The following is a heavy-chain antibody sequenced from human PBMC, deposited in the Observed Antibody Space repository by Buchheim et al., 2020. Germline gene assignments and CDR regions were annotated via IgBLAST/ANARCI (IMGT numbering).Heavy chain of an antibody. V-gene: IGHV1-69*01. CDR1: GGTFSSYA. CDR2: LIPIFGTA. Sequence: QVQLVQSGAEVKKPGSSVKVSCKASGGTFSSYAISWVRQAPGQGLEWMGGLIPIFGTANYAQKFQVRVTITADASTSTAYMELSSLRSEDTAVYYCARLLGDCGGDCYSSAVDYWGQGTL. CDR3: ARLLGDCGGDCYSSAVDY. D-gene: IGHD2-21*02. J-gene: IGHJ4*02.